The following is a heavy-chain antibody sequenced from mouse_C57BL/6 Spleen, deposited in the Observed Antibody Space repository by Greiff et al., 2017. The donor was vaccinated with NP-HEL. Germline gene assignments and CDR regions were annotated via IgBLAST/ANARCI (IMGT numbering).Heavy chain of an antibody. V-gene: IGHV1-31*01. D-gene: IGHD2-1*01. J-gene: IGHJ4*01. CDR1: GYSFTGYY. CDR3: ARKEDGNEDAMDY. Sequence: VVKPGASVKISCKASGYSFTGYYMHWVKQSHGNILDWIGYIYPYNGVSSYNQKFKGKATLTVDKSSSTAYMELRSLTSEDSAVYYCARKEDGNEDAMDYWGQGTSVTVSS. CDR2: IYPYNGVS.